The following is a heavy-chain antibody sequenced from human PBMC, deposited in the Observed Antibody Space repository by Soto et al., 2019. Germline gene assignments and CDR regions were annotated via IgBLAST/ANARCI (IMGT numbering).Heavy chain of an antibody. D-gene: IGHD3-10*01. V-gene: IGHV1-69*02. J-gene: IGHJ4*02. Sequence: QVQLVQSGAEVKKPGSSVKVSCKASGDTFNFYTINWVRQAPGLGLEWMGRFNPILSFSNSALKFQGRVTLTADKSTGTAYMVLSILRSEDTAIYYCATSFGSGSRAFDYWGQGALVTVSS. CDR2: FNPILSFS. CDR3: ATSFGSGSRAFDY. CDR1: GDTFNFYT.